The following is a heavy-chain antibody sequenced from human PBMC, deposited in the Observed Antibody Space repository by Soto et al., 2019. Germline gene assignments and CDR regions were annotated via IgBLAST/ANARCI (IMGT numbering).Heavy chain of an antibody. Sequence: QVQLVQSGAEVKKPGSSVKVSCKASGGTLSSYAISWVRQAPGQGLEWMGGIIPIFGTANGAQKFQGRVTITADESPSTAYMELSRLRSEDTAVYYCAREGGGSSWYGYNWFDPWGQGTLVTVSS. CDR3: AREGGGSSWYGYNWFDP. J-gene: IGHJ5*02. CDR2: IIPIFGTA. V-gene: IGHV1-69*01. D-gene: IGHD6-13*01. CDR1: GGTLSSYA.